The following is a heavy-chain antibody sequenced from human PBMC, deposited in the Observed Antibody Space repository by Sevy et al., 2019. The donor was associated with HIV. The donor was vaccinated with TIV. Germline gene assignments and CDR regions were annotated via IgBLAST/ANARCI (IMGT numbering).Heavy chain of an antibody. Sequence: ASVKVSCKVSGYSLTQLSMHWVRQAPGKGREWMGTFDPEDGETIYAQKFQGRVTMTEDKSTDTAYMQLTSLRSEDTAVFYCAVTKDYYDSSGYPFDYWGLGTLVTVSS. CDR2: FDPEDGET. D-gene: IGHD3-22*01. J-gene: IGHJ4*02. CDR3: AVTKDYYDSSGYPFDY. CDR1: GYSLTQLS. V-gene: IGHV1-24*01.